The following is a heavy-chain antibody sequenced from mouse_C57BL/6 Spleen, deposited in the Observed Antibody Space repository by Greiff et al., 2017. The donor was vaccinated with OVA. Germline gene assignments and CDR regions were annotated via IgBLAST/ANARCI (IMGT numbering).Heavy chain of an antibody. Sequence: QVQLQQSGAELVKPGASVKLSCKASGYTFTSYWMHWVKQRPGQGLEWIGMIHPNSGSTNYNEKFKSKATLTVDKSSSTAYMQLSSLTSEDSAVYYCGYYYGSSHYWGQGTTLTVSS. V-gene: IGHV1-64*01. D-gene: IGHD1-1*01. CDR2: IHPNSGST. CDR3: GYYYGSSHY. CDR1: GYTFTSYW. J-gene: IGHJ2*01.